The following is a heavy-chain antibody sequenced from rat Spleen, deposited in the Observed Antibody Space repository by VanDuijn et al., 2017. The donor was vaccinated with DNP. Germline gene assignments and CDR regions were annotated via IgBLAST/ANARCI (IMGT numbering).Heavy chain of an antibody. D-gene: IGHD1-6*01. CDR1: GFTFSNYG. CDR3: ARRGYTTDFYLYAMDA. CDR2: INTRGDDS. J-gene: IGHJ4*01. V-gene: IGHV5S23*01. Sequence: EVQLVESGGGLVQPGRSLKLSCAASGFTFSNYGMAWVRQAPTKGLEWVASINTRGDDSYYRDSVKGRFTVSRDNAKGTLHLQMDSLTSEDTATYYCARRGYTTDFYLYAMDAWGQGTSVTVSS.